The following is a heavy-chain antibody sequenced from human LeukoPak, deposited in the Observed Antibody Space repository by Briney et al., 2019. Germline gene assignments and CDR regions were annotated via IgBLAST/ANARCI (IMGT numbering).Heavy chain of an antibody. D-gene: IGHD6-19*01. Sequence: GASVKVSCKLSGYTFTGHDLHSVPQAPGQGLEWMGWINPNIGGTNYAQKFQGRVTMTRDTSISTAYMELSRLRSDDKDVYYCARVSKRLIAVAATFDSWGQGRLVTVSS. CDR2: INPNIGGT. J-gene: IGHJ4*02. CDR1: GYTFTGHD. CDR3: ARVSKRLIAVAATFDS. V-gene: IGHV1-2*02.